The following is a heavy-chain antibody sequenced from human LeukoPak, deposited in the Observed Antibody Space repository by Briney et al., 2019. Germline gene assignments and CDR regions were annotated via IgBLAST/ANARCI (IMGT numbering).Heavy chain of an antibody. CDR2: MNPNSGNT. J-gene: IGHJ4*02. Sequence: GASVKVSCKASGYTFTSYDINWVRQATGQGLEWMGWMNPNSGNTGYAQKFQGRVTITRNTSISTAYMELSSLRSEDTAVYYCARFRGWRRGFDYWGQGTLVTVSS. D-gene: IGHD3-3*01. CDR1: GYTFTSYD. V-gene: IGHV1-8*03. CDR3: ARFRGWRRGFDY.